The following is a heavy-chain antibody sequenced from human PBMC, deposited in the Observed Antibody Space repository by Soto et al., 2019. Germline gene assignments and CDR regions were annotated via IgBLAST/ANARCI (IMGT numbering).Heavy chain of an antibody. J-gene: IGHJ4*02. CDR1: GGSFSGYY. D-gene: IGHD3-16*02. CDR3: ARGGRMITFGGVIF. CDR2: INHSGST. V-gene: IGHV4-34*01. Sequence: SETLSLTCAVYGGSFSGYYWSWIRQPPGKGLEWIGEINHSGSTNYNPSLKSRVTISVDTSKNQFSLKLSSVTAADTAVYYCARGGRMITFGGVIFWGQGTLVTVSS.